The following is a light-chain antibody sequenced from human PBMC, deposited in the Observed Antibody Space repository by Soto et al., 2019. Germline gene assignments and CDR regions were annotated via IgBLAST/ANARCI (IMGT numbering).Light chain of an antibody. CDR3: LQYEPYPYA. V-gene: IGKV1-16*02. J-gene: IGKJ2*01. CDR1: QGIDNY. CDR2: GAS. Sequence: DIQMTQSPSSLSASVGDRVTITCRASQGIDNYLAWFQQKPGKAPKCLIYGASNLQSGVPSKFSGSGFGTDFTLTISSLQPEDFATYYCLQYEPYPYAFGQGTKLEIK.